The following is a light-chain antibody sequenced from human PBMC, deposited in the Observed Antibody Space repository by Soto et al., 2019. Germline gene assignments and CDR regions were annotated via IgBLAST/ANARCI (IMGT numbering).Light chain of an antibody. Sequence: QSALTQPPSASGSPGQSVTISCTGSSSDVGGHNHVSWYQQHPGKAPKLMIYEVSKRHSGVPDRFSGSKSVNTSSLTVSGLQAEDEADYYCSSYAGNMNLIFGGGTQLTVL. CDR3: SSYAGNMNLI. CDR1: SSDVGGHNH. CDR2: EVS. J-gene: IGLJ2*01. V-gene: IGLV2-8*01.